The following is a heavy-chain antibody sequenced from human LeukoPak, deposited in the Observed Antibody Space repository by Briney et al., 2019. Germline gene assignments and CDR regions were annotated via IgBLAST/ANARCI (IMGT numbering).Heavy chain of an antibody. J-gene: IGHJ4*02. CDR2: IYPGDSDT. D-gene: IGHD2-15*01. CDR3: ARRMGYCSGGSCYADFDY. CDR1: GYSFSKYW. V-gene: IGHV5-51*01. Sequence: GESLKISCKGFGYSFSKYWIAWVRQMPGKGLECMGIIYPGDSDTRYSPSFQGQVTISADKSINTAYLQWNTLKASDSAMYYCARRMGYCSGGSCYADFDYWGQGTLVTVSS.